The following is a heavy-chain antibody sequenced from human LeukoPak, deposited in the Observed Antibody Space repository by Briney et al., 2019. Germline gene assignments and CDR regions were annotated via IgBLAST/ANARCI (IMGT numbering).Heavy chain of an antibody. J-gene: IGHJ5*02. D-gene: IGHD6-19*01. CDR1: GGSINDYY. CDR3: ARDFSYSSSPLGFDP. CDR2: VCISGST. V-gene: IGHV4-4*07. Sequence: SETLSLTCTVSGGSINDYYWSWIRQPAGKGLEWIGRVCISGSTNYNPSLKSRVTMSVDTSKNQFFLKLSSVTAADTAVYYCARDFSYSSSPLGFDPWGQGTLVTVSS.